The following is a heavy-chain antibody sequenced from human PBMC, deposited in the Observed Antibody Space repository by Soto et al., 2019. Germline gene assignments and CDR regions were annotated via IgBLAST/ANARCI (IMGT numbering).Heavy chain of an antibody. Sequence: SETLSLTCTVSGGSISSSSYYWGWIRQPPGKGLEWIGSIYYSGSTYYNPSLKSRVTISVDTSKNQFSLKLSSVTAADTAVYYCARRGYCSGGSCYPTPCEYWGQGTLVTVS. CDR3: ARRGYCSGGSCYPTPCEY. J-gene: IGHJ4*02. D-gene: IGHD2-15*01. V-gene: IGHV4-39*01. CDR1: GGSISSSSYY. CDR2: IYYSGST.